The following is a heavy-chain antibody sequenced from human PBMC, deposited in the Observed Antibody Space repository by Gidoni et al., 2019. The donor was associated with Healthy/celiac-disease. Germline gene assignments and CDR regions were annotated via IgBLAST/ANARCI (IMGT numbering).Heavy chain of an antibody. CDR3: ARDRSYFQH. J-gene: IGHJ1*01. CDR1: GFTFSSYW. CDR2: IKLDGSEK. Sequence: EVQLVESGGGLVQPGGSLRLSCAASGFTFSSYWVSWVRQAPGKGLEGVDNIKLDGSEKYYVDSVKGRFTISRDNAKNSLYLQMNSLRAEDTAVYYCARDRSYFQHWGQGTLVTVSS. V-gene: IGHV3-7*01.